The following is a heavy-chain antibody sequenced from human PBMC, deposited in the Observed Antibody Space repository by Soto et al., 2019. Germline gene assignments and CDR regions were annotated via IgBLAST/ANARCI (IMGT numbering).Heavy chain of an antibody. CDR2: ISSSGSTI. CDR1: VFTFSSYY. V-gene: IGHV3-11*01. CDR3: ARDPRTCGWSGDFDY. D-gene: IGHD6-19*01. J-gene: IGHJ4*02. Sequence: GALRLSCAASVFTFSSYYMSWIRQAPGKGLEWVSYISSSGSTIYYADSVKGRFTISRDNAKNSLYLQMNSLRAEDTAVYYCARDPRTCGWSGDFDYWGQGTLVTVSS.